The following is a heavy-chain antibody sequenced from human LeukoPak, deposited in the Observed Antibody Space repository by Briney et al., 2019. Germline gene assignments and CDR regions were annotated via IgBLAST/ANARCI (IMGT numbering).Heavy chain of an antibody. J-gene: IGHJ6*03. CDR2: IMPIFRTA. D-gene: IGHD3-9*01. CDR3: AGPAREPLRSFDWHYDIDV. CDR1: GGIVSSYV. Sequence: ASGRVCCKAAGGIVSSYVISSVRRAPGQPLEWLGGIMPIFRTANYEQKFHARVTIPTFDTTSKDYMEMTSLTSENTAVYYCAGPAREPLRSFDWHYDIDVWGQGTTVTVSS. V-gene: IGHV1-69*05.